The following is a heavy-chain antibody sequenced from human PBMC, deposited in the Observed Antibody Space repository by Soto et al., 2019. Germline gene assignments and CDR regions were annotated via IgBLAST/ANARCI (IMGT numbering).Heavy chain of an antibody. V-gene: IGHV3-9*01. J-gene: IGHJ6*02. CDR1: GFTFDDYA. CDR2: ISWNSGSI. CDR3: AKDRTYSSYYYGMDV. Sequence: PGGSLRLSCAASGFTFDDYAMHWVRQAPGKGLEWVSGISWNSGSIGYADSVKGRFTISRDNAKISLYLQMNSLRAEDTALYYCAKDRTYSSYYYGMDVWGQGTTVTVSS. D-gene: IGHD3-16*01.